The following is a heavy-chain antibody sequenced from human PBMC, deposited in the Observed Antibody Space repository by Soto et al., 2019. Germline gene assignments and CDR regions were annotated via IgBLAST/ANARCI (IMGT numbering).Heavy chain of an antibody. D-gene: IGHD6-19*01. J-gene: IGHJ4*02. CDR3: ARDAVAGFFDY. V-gene: IGHV3-30-3*01. CDR1: GFTFSSYA. CDR2: ISYDGSNK. Sequence: GGSLRLSCAASGFTFSSYAMHWVRQAPGKGLEWVAVISYDGSNKYYADSVKGRFTISRDNSKNTLYLQMNSLRAEDTAVYYCARDAVAGFFDYWGQGTLVTVSS.